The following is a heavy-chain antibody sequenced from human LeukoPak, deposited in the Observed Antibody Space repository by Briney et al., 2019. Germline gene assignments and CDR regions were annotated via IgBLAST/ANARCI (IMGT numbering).Heavy chain of an antibody. J-gene: IGHJ4*02. Sequence: GGSLRLSCAASGFTFSSYGMHWVRQAPGKGLEWVAFIRYDGSNKYYADSVKGRFTISRDNSKNTLYLQMNSLRAEDTAVYYCAKDISIAAAGTLDYWGQGTLVTVSS. CDR2: IRYDGSNK. D-gene: IGHD6-13*01. V-gene: IGHV3-30*02. CDR3: AKDISIAAAGTLDY. CDR1: GFTFSSYG.